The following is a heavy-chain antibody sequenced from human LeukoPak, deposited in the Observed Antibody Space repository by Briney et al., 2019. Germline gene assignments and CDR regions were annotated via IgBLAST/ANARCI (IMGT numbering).Heavy chain of an antibody. CDR2: IYVDGRTT. Sequence: PGGSLRLSCVASGFTFSNYWMHWVRQPPGKGLVWVSRIYVDGRTTNYADSVKGRFTISRDNAKNTVYLEMNSLSVEDTATYYCIRDFRSADLWGQGTAVTVSS. CDR3: IRDFRSADL. J-gene: IGHJ6*01. V-gene: IGHV3-74*01. CDR1: GFTFSNYW.